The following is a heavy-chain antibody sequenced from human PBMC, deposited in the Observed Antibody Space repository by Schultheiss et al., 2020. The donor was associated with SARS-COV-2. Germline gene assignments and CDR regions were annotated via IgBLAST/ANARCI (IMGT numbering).Heavy chain of an antibody. V-gene: IGHV3-21*01. CDR1: AFPFSSYS. Sequence: VGSLRLSCAASAFPFSSYSMNWVRQAPGKGLEWVSSISSRSSYIYYADSLKGRFTIFRDNAKNSLYLQMNSLRAEDTAVYYCARDLDGYLDYWGQGTLVTVSS. CDR2: ISSRSSYI. D-gene: IGHD5-24*01. J-gene: IGHJ4*02. CDR3: ARDLDGYLDY.